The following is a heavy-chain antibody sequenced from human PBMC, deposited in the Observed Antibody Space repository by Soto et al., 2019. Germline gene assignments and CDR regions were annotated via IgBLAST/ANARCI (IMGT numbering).Heavy chain of an antibody. V-gene: IGHV3-9*01. D-gene: IGHD5-12*01. CDR2: ISWNSGSI. CDR3: VKALVATINKDFDL. CDR1: GFTFDDYA. Sequence: EVQLVGSGGGLVQPGRSLRLSCAASGFTFDDYAMHWVRQAPGKGLEWVSGISWNSGSIGYGAFVKGRFTNSRDNAKYSLELQMKSLRAEDTALYYCVKALVATINKDFDLWGRGTLVTVSS. J-gene: IGHJ2*01.